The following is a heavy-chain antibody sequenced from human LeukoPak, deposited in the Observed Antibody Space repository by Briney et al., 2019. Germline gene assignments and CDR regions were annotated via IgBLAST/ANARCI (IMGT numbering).Heavy chain of an antibody. CDR3: ARFDSDDYVADY. CDR2: ITSSSSYI. D-gene: IGHD4-17*01. CDR1: GFTFSSYS. V-gene: IGHV3-21*04. Sequence: AGGSLRLSCAASGFTFSSYSMNWVRQAPGKGLEWVSSITSSSSYIYYADSVKGRFTISRDNAKNLLYLQMNSLRAEDTAVYYCARFDSDDYVADYWGQGTLVTVSS. J-gene: IGHJ4*02.